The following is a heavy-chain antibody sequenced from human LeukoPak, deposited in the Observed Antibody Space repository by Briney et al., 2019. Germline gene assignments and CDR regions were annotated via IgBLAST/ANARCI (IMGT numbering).Heavy chain of an antibody. CDR3: ARDRDWHYWFDP. D-gene: IGHD1-7*01. V-gene: IGHV4-4*07. Sequence: SETLSLTCTVSGGSISGYYWSWIRQPAGKGLEWIGRVYSSGITNYNPSLKSRVNMSVDTSKNQFSLKLTSVTAADTAGYYCARDRDWHYWFDPWGQGTLVTVSS. CDR2: VYSSGIT. J-gene: IGHJ5*02. CDR1: GGSISGYY.